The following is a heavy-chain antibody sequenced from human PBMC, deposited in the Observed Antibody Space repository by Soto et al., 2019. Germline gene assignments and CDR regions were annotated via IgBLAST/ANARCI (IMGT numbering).Heavy chain of an antibody. D-gene: IGHD6-13*01. J-gene: IGHJ5*02. Sequence: GGSLRLSCAASGFTFSSYAMHWVRQAPGKGLEWVAVISYDGSNKYYADSVKGRFTISRDNSKNTLYLQMNRLRAEDTAVYYCARDRYSSSPINWFDPWGQGTLVTVSS. V-gene: IGHV3-30-3*01. CDR3: ARDRYSSSPINWFDP. CDR2: ISYDGSNK. CDR1: GFTFSSYA.